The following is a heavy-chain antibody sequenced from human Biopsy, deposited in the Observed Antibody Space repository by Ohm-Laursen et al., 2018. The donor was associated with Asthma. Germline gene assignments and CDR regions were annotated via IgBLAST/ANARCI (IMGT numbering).Heavy chain of an antibody. CDR2: IYSSGDT. D-gene: IGHD3-16*01. V-gene: IGHV4-30-4*08. Sequence: LRLSCSASGFTFSDYYMSWIRQAPGKGLEWIAYIYSSGDTYYSPSLKSRVSISLDTSKNQFSLKLSSVTAADTAVYFCARRGGLERYFDYWGQGTLVTVSS. J-gene: IGHJ4*02. CDR3: ARRGGLERYFDY. CDR1: GFTFSDYY.